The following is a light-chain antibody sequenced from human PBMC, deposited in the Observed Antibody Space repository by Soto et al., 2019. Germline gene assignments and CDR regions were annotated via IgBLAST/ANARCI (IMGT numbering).Light chain of an antibody. Sequence: EIVLTQSPGTLSLSPGERATLSCRASQSVSTYLAWYQQKPGQAPRLLIYDASNRATGIPARFSGSGSGTEFTLTISSLQPEDFAVYYCQQYNNLPPWTFGQGTKVAIK. CDR2: DAS. J-gene: IGKJ1*01. CDR3: QQYNNLPPWT. V-gene: IGKV3-11*01. CDR1: QSVSTY.